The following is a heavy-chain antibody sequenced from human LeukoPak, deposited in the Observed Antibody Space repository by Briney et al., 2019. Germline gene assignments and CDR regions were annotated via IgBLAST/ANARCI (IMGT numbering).Heavy chain of an antibody. CDR2: ISSDGSVT. Sequence: GGSLRLSCAASGFTFSNYWMHWVRQAPGKGLVWLSCISSDGSVTRYADSVKGRFTISRDNAKNTLYLQMDSLRVEDTAVYYCGKDPGAHYYGSGSYRRGSYFDYWGQGTLVTVSS. J-gene: IGHJ4*02. V-gene: IGHV3-74*01. CDR1: GFTFSNYW. CDR3: GKDPGAHYYGSGSYRRGSYFDY. D-gene: IGHD3-10*01.